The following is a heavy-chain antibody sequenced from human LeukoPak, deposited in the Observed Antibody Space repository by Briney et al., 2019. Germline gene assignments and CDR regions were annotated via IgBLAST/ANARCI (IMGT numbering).Heavy chain of an antibody. J-gene: IGHJ6*03. V-gene: IGHV3-23*01. Sequence: GGSLRLSCAASGFTFSSYGMHWVRQAPGKGLEWVSGISDSGGRTYYADSVKGRFIISRDNSKNTLYLQMNSLRPEDTAVYYCAKFGSRLRSYYYYMDVWGKGTTVTISS. CDR1: GFTFSSYG. CDR2: ISDSGGRT. D-gene: IGHD3-10*01. CDR3: AKFGSRLRSYYYYMDV.